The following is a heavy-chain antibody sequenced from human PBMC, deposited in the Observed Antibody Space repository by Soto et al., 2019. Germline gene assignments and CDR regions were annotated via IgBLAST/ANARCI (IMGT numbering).Heavy chain of an antibody. D-gene: IGHD6-19*01. V-gene: IGHV1-2*02. J-gene: IGHJ4*02. CDR3: TRGASSGWSPSDF. CDR2: INPNNGGT. Sequence: ASVKVSCKASGYIFTGYYMHWVRQAPGQGLEWMGWINPNNGGTNYAQKFQGRVTMTRDTSISTAYLELSGLTSDDAAVYYCTRGASSGWSPSDFWGQGTLVTVSS. CDR1: GYIFTGYY.